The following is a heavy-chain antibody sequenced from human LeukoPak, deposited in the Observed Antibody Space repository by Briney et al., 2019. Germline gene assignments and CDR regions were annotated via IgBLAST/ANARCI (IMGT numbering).Heavy chain of an antibody. Sequence: GASVKVPCKASGYTFTSYYMHWVRPAPGQGLEWMGLINPSGGSTSYAQKFQGRVTMTRETSTSTVYMEPSSLRSEDTAVYYCARDRLRLGELSLPDYWGQGTLVTVSS. J-gene: IGHJ4*02. CDR1: GYTFTSYY. V-gene: IGHV1-46*01. D-gene: IGHD3-16*02. CDR3: ARDRLRLGELSLPDY. CDR2: INPSGGST.